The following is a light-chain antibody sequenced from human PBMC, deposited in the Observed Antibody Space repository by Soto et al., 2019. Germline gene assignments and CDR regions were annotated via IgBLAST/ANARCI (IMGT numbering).Light chain of an antibody. V-gene: IGKV3-11*01. CDR3: QQRNKWRT. Sequence: IVLTQSPGTLSLSPGERATLSCRASQSVSSTYLAWYQQKPGQAPRLLIYDASKRATGIPARFSGSGFGTDYTLTISSLEPEDFAVYYCQQRNKWRTFGQRTKV. J-gene: IGKJ1*01. CDR2: DAS. CDR1: QSVSSTY.